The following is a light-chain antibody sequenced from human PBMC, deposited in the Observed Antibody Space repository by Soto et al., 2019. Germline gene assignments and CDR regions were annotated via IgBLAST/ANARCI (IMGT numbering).Light chain of an antibody. Sequence: EIVLTQSPDTLSLSPGERATLSCRASQSVRNNYLAWYQQKPGQAPRLLIYGASSRATGIPDRFSGGGSGTVFTLTINRMEPEDFAVYYCQQYGTSPPRTFGQGTKLEIK. CDR1: QSVRNNY. V-gene: IGKV3-20*01. CDR2: GAS. CDR3: QQYGTSPPRT. J-gene: IGKJ2*01.